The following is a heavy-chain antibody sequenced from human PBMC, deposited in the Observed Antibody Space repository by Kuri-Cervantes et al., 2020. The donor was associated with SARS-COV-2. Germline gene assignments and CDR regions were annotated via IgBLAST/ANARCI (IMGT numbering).Heavy chain of an antibody. J-gene: IGHJ4*02. D-gene: IGHD6-19*01. V-gene: IGHV3-74*01. CDR2: INSDGSST. Sequence: GGSLRLSCAASGFTFSSYDMHWVRQAPGKGLVWVSRINSDGSSTSYADSVKGRFTISRDNAKNTLYLQMNSLRAEDTAVYYCARSIAVAGPIDYWGQGTLVTVSS. CDR3: ARSIAVAGPIDY. CDR1: GFTFSSYD.